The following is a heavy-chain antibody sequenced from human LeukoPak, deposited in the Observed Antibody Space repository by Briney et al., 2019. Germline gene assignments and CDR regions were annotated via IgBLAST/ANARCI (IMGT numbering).Heavy chain of an antibody. CDR1: GITFSSHT. CDR3: ASDRSRNYGYYFDF. J-gene: IGHJ4*02. V-gene: IGHV3-21*01. CDR2: ISSSSSYI. Sequence: PGGSLRLSCAASGITFSSHTMNWVRQAPGKGLEWVSSISSSSSYIYYAGSVKGRFTISRDNAKNSLFLQMTSLRAEDTAVYYCASDRSRNYGYYFDFWGQGTLVSVSS. D-gene: IGHD4-11*01.